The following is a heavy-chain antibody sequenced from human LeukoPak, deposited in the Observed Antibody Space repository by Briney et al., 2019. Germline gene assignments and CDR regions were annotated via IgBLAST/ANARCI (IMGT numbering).Heavy chain of an antibody. V-gene: IGHV3-30*03. CDR2: ISYDGSNK. D-gene: IGHD3-3*01. CDR1: GFIFSNYG. Sequence: GGSLRLSCAASGFIFSNYGMHWVRQAPGKGLEWVAVISYDGSNKYFADSVKGRFTISRDNSKSTLDLQMNSLRVEDAAVYYCARGTFGVVISPAYYYYGMDVWGQGTTVTVSS. J-gene: IGHJ6*02. CDR3: ARGTFGVVISPAYYYYGMDV.